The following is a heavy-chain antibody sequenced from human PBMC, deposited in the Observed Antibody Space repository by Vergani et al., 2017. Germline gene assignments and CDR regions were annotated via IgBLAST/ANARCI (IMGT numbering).Heavy chain of an antibody. CDR3: ARETGDYYDSSGTFDY. CDR2: INPNSGGT. CDR1: GYTFTGYY. Sequence: QVQLVQSGAEVKKPGASVKVSCKASGYTFTGYYMHWVRQAPGQGLEWMGWINPNSGGTNYAQKFQGRVTMTRDTSISTAYMGLSRLRSDDTAVYYCARETGDYYDSSGTFDYWGQGTLVTVSS. D-gene: IGHD3-22*01. J-gene: IGHJ4*02. V-gene: IGHV1-2*02.